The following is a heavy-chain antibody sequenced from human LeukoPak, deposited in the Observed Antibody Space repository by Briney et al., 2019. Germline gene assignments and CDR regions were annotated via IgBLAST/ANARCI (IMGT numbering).Heavy chain of an antibody. CDR2: INHSGST. V-gene: IGHV4-34*01. Sequence: SETLSLTCAVYGGSFSGYYWSWIRQPPGKGLEWIGEINHSGSTNYNPSLKSRVTISVDTSKNQFSLNLSSVTAADTAVYYCARVHRALAPGAFDIWGQGTMVTVS. CDR1: GGSFSGYY. J-gene: IGHJ3*02. CDR3: ARVHRALAPGAFDI.